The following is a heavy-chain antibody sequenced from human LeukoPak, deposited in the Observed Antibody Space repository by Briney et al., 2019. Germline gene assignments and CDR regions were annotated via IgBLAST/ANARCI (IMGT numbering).Heavy chain of an antibody. Sequence: GGSLRLSCAASGFIFSSYWMSWVRQAPGKGLEWVANIKKDGSEMYYVDFVKGRFTISRDNAKNSLYLQMNSLRADDTAVYHCARQETSSYNGAFDIWGQGTMVTVSS. CDR1: GFIFSSYW. J-gene: IGHJ3*02. CDR2: IKKDGSEM. V-gene: IGHV3-7*01. D-gene: IGHD1-26*01. CDR3: ARQETSSYNGAFDI.